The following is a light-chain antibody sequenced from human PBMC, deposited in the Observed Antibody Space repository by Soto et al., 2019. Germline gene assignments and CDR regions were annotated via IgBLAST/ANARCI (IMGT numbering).Light chain of an antibody. Sequence: DIQMTQSPSTLSASVGDRVTITCRADQSITRWLAWFQQKPGKAPSLLIYDATNLQPEVPSRFSRSGSGTEFNLTISSLQPDDFATYYCQRYNRYSHTVGQGTRVE. J-gene: IGKJ2*01. CDR2: DAT. CDR1: QSITRW. CDR3: QRYNRYSHT. V-gene: IGKV1-5*01.